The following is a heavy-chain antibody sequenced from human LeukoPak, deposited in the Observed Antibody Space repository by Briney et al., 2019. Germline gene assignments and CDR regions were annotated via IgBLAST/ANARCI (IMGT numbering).Heavy chain of an antibody. D-gene: IGHD2-21*02. V-gene: IGHV1-69*05. CDR3: ASAYCGGDCYSGGNWFDP. CDR2: IIPIFGTA. CDR1: GGTFSSYA. Sequence: GASVKVSCKASGGTFSSYAISWVRQAPGQGLEWMGGIIPIFGTANYAQKFQGRVTITTDESTSTAYMELSSLRSEATAVYYCASAYCGGDCYSGGNWFDPWGQGTLVTVSS. J-gene: IGHJ5*02.